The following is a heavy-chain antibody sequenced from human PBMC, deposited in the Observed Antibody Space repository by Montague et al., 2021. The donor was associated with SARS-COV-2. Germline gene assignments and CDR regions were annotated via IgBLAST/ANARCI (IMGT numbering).Heavy chain of an antibody. CDR3: ARHLEVDDYVWESLVEYYYYGMDV. J-gene: IGHJ6*02. CDR1: GGSISSYY. D-gene: IGHD3-16*01. CDR2: IYYSGST. V-gene: IGHV4-59*08. Sequence: SETLSLTCTVSGGSISSYYWSWIRQPPGKGLEWIGYIYYSGSTNYNPSLKSRVTISVDTSKNQFSLKLSSVTAADTAVYYCARHLEVDDYVWESLVEYYYYGMDVWGQGTTVTVSS.